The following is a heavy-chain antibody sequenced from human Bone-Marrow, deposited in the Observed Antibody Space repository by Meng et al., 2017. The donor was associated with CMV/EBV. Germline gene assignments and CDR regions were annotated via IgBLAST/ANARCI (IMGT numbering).Heavy chain of an antibody. D-gene: IGHD2-2*01. CDR1: FTGFD. CDR2: MNPSSGNT. J-gene: IGHJ4*02. Sequence: FTGFDINWVRQATGQGLEWMGWMNPSSGNTGYAQQFQDRVTMTRDIFTNTAYMELRRLTSEDTAVYYCARRVRYCSSTSCGKVDYWGQGTLVTVSS. CDR3: ARRVRYCSSTSCGKVDY. V-gene: IGHV1-8*01.